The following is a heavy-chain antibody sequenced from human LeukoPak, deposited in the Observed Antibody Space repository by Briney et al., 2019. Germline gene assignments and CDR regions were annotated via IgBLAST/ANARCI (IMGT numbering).Heavy chain of an antibody. CDR3: ARRRYCSSTSCYVRYFDY. Sequence: SETLSLTCTVSGGSISSSNYYWGWIRQPPGKGLEWIGTIYYRGSAYYNPSLKSRVTISVDTSKNQFSLKLSSVTAADTAVYYCARRRYCSSTSCYVRYFDYWGQGTLVTVSS. V-gene: IGHV4-39*01. D-gene: IGHD2-2*01. J-gene: IGHJ4*02. CDR1: GGSISSSNYY. CDR2: IYYRGSA.